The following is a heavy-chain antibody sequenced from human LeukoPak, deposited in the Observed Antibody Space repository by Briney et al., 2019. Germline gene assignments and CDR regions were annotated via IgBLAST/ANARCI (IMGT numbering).Heavy chain of an antibody. CDR1: GFSVISNY. CDR3: TTVPHYYGPDAFDI. Sequence: GGSLRLSCAASGFSVISNYMSWVRQAPGKGLEWVGRIKSKTDGGTTDYAAPVKGRFTISRDDSKNTLYLQMNSLKTEDTAVYYCTTVPHYYGPDAFDIWGQGTMVTVSS. J-gene: IGHJ3*02. V-gene: IGHV3-15*01. D-gene: IGHD3-10*01. CDR2: IKSKTDGGTT.